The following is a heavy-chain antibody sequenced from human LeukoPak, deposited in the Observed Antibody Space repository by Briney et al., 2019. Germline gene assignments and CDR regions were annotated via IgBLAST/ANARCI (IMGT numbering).Heavy chain of an antibody. CDR2: IDPSDSYT. D-gene: IGHD3-9*01. Sequence: GESLRISCKGSGYSFTSYWISWVRQMPGKGLEWMGRIDPSDSYTNYSPPFQGHVTISADKSISTAYLQWSSLKASDTAMYYCARSAQPSYYDILTGYQLDAFDIWGQGTMVTVSS. CDR3: ARSAQPSYYDILTGYQLDAFDI. V-gene: IGHV5-10-1*01. J-gene: IGHJ3*02. CDR1: GYSFTSYW.